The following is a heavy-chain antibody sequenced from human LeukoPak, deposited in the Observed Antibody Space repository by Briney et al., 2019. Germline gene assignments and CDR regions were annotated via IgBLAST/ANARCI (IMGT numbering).Heavy chain of an antibody. CDR3: AKDPKRQNVDTAMVTDPA. CDR2: ISGSGGST. V-gene: IGHV3-23*01. Sequence: PGGSLRLSCAASGFTFSSYAMSWVRQAPGKGLEWVSAISGSGGSTYYADSVKGRFTISRDNSKNTLYLQMNSLRVEDTAVYYCAKDPKRQNVDTAMVTDPAWGQGTLVTVSS. J-gene: IGHJ4*02. CDR1: GFTFSSYA. D-gene: IGHD5-18*01.